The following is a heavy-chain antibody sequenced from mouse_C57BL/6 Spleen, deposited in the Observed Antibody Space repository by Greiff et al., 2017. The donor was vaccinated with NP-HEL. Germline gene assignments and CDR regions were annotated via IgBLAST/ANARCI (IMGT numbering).Heavy chain of an antibody. CDR2: ISSGSSTI. V-gene: IGHV5-17*01. D-gene: IGHD1-1*01. CDR3: ASTTVVAHWYFDV. Sequence: EVMLVESGGGLVKPGGSLKLSCAASGFTFSDYGMHWVRQAPEKGLEWVAYISSGSSTIYYADTVKGRFTISRDNAKNTLFLQMTSLRSEDTAMYYCASTTVVAHWYFDVWGTGTTVTVSS. J-gene: IGHJ1*03. CDR1: GFTFSDYG.